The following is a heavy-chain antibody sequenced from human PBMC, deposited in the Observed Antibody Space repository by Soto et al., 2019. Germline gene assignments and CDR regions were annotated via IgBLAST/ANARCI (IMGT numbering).Heavy chain of an antibody. J-gene: IGHJ6*02. V-gene: IGHV4-30-2*01. Sequence: SETLSLTCAVSGGSISFGGYSWSWIRQPPGKGLEWIGCIYHSGSTYYNPSLKSRVTISVDRSKNQFSLKLSSVTAADTAVYYCARGPGYSGYDAYYYYGMDVWGQGTTVTVSS. D-gene: IGHD5-12*01. CDR3: ARGPGYSGYDAYYYYGMDV. CDR2: IYHSGST. CDR1: GGSISFGGYS.